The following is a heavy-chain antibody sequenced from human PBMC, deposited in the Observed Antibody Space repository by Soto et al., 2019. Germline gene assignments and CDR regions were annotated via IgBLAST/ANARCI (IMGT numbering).Heavy chain of an antibody. D-gene: IGHD4-17*01. J-gene: IGHJ6*02. CDR2: ISNDGSNE. Sequence: QVQLVESGGGVVQPGRSLRLFCAASGFTFSRYAMHWVRQAPGKGLEWVAVISNDGSNEYYADSVKGRFTISRDNSKNTLHLQMNRLRAEDTAVYYCAREYTVTRYYYYGMDVWGQGTTVTVSS. CDR3: AREYTVTRYYYYGMDV. CDR1: GFTFSRYA. V-gene: IGHV3-30-3*01.